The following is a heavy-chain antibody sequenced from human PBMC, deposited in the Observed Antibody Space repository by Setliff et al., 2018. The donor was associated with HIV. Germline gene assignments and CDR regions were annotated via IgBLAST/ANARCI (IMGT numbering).Heavy chain of an antibody. D-gene: IGHD3-22*01. CDR2: VSGGGGST. CDR3: AKERNPYYYDSSGYSWFDP. J-gene: IGHJ5*02. V-gene: IGHV3-23*01. Sequence: PGGSLRLSCAASGFTVSSNYMSWVRQAPGKGLEWVSAVSGGGGSTYYADSVKGRFTISRDNSKNTLYLQMNSLRAEDTAVYYCAKERNPYYYDSSGYSWFDPWGQGTLVTVSS. CDR1: GFTVSSNY.